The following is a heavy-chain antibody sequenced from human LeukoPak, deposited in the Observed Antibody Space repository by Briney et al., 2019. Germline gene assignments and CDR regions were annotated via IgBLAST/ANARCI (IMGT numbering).Heavy chain of an antibody. CDR1: GGSLTSSSYY. CDR2: IYYSGST. CDR3: ARNPADTSYYYYYMDV. Sequence: SETLSLTCTVSGGSLTSSSYYWGWIRQPPGKGLEWIGSIYYSGSTYYNPSLKSRVTISVDTSKNQFSLKLSSVTAADTAVYYCARNPADTSYYYYYMDVWGKGTTVTISS. J-gene: IGHJ6*03. V-gene: IGHV4-39*01.